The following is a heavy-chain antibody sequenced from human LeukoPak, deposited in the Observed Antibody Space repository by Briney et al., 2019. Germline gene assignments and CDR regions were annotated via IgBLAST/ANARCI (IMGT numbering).Heavy chain of an antibody. D-gene: IGHD1-14*01. CDR2: IYYSGST. CDR3: ARVGDFGYKFDP. Sequence: SDTLSLTCAVSGYSISSSNWWGWIRQPPGKGLEWIGYIYYSGSTYYNPSLKSRVTMSVGTFKNQFSLKLSSVTAADTAVYYCARVGDFGYKFDPWGQGTLVTVSS. V-gene: IGHV4-28*03. CDR1: GYSISSSNW. J-gene: IGHJ5*02.